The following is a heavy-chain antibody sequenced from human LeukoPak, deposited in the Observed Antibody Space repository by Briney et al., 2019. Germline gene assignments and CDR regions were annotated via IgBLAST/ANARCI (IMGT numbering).Heavy chain of an antibody. D-gene: IGHD6-6*01. CDR2: ISSSSSHT. CDR1: GFTFSSYS. V-gene: IGHV3-21*01. J-gene: IGHJ4*02. CDR3: ARDSIAARRMDY. Sequence: PGGSLRLCCAASGFTFSSYSMNWVRQAPGKGLEWVSSISSSSSHTYYADSMQGRFTIARDNAKNSLYLQMNSLRAEDTAVYYCARDSIAARRMDYWGQGTLVTVSS.